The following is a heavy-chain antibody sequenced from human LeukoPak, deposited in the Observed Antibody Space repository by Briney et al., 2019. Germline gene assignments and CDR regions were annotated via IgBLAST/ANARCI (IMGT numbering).Heavy chain of an antibody. CDR2: IYYSGST. D-gene: IGHD4-17*01. CDR3: ARHPERTYGDYYFYYMDV. V-gene: IGHV4-39*01. Sequence: SETLSLTCTVSGGSISSSSHYWCWIRQPPGKGLEWIGTIYYSGSTYYNPSLESRVTISADTSKNQFSLRLTSVTAADSAVYYCARHPERTYGDYYFYYMDVWGKGTTVTVSS. CDR1: GGSISSSSHY. J-gene: IGHJ6*03.